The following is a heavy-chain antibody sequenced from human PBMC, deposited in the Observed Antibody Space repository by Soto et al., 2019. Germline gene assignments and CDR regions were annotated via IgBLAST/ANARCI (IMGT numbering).Heavy chain of an antibody. CDR3: ARVISYYASGSQYTYFDF. D-gene: IGHD3-10*01. J-gene: IGHJ4*02. CDR1: GGSVSSGSYY. V-gene: IGHV4-61*01. CDR2: IYYSGST. Sequence: SETLSLTCTVSGGSVSSGSYYWSWIRQPPGNGLEWIGYIYYSGSTNYNPSLKSRVTISVDTSRNQFSLKLSSVTAADTAVYYCARVISYYASGSQYTYFDFWGQGTLVTVSS.